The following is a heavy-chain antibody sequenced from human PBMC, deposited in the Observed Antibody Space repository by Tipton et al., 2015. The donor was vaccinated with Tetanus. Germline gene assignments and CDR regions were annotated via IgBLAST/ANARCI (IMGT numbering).Heavy chain of an antibody. CDR3: ARTPDYYYGMDV. Sequence: SLRLSCDVTGGPVSSSNWWSWVRQAPGKGLEWIGEIYYSGTTNYNPSLKSRVTISTDKSKNQVSLRLNFVTAADTAVYFCARTPDYYYGMDVWGQGTTVTVSS. J-gene: IGHJ6*02. CDR1: GGPVSSSNW. CDR2: IYYSGTT. V-gene: IGHV4-4*01.